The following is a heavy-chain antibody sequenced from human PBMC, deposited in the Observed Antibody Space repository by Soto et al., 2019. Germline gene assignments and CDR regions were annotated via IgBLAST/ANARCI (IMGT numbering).Heavy chain of an antibody. Sequence: GGSLRLSCAASGFTFSSYGMHWVRQAPGKGLEWVAVIWYDGSNKYYADSVKGRFTISRDNSKNTLYLQMNSLRAEDTAVYYCARGRLWFGELFLDYWGQGTLVTVSS. CDR1: GFTFSSYG. CDR3: ARGRLWFGELFLDY. D-gene: IGHD3-10*01. J-gene: IGHJ4*02. V-gene: IGHV3-33*01. CDR2: IWYDGSNK.